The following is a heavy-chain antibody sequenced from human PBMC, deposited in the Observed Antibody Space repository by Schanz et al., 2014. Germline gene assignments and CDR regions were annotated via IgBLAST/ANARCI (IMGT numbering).Heavy chain of an antibody. CDR3: AKDAPYPFDL. Sequence: EVQLAESGGGLVQPGGSLRLSCAASGFNFSDYAMCWVRQAPGKGLEWVSAISGGGGTTYYTDSVKGRFTISRDNSKNTLYLQMNSLRAEDTAVYYCAKDAPYPFDLWGRGTLITVSS. V-gene: IGHV3-23*04. CDR1: GFNFSDYA. J-gene: IGHJ2*01. CDR2: ISGGGGTT.